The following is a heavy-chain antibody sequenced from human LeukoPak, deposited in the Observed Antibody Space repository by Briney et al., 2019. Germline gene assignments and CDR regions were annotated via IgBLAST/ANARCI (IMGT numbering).Heavy chain of an antibody. CDR2: IYYSGST. J-gene: IGHJ4*02. Sequence: PSETLSLTCTVSGGSISSGGYYWSWIRQHPGKGLEWIGYIYYSGSTNYNPSLKSRVTMSVDTSKNQLSLKLSSVTPADTAVYYCARQSTGYSSSFDYWGQGTLVTVSS. CDR3: ARQSTGYSSSFDY. CDR1: GGSISSGGYY. D-gene: IGHD6-13*01. V-gene: IGHV4-61*08.